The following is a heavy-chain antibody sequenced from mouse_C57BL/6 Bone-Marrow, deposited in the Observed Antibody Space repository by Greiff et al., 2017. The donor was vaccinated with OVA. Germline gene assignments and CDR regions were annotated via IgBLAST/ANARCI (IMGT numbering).Heavy chain of an antibody. D-gene: IGHD1-1*01. CDR2: ISSGGDYI. CDR1: GFTFSSYA. CDR3: TRVISTLVADYAMYY. J-gene: IGHJ4*01. Sequence: EVQGVESGEGLVKPGGSLKLSCAASGFTFSSYAMSWVRQTPEKRLEWVAYISSGGDYIYYADTVKGRFTISRDNARNTLYLQMSSLKSEDTAMYYCTRVISTLVADYAMYYWGQGTSVTVSS. V-gene: IGHV5-9-1*02.